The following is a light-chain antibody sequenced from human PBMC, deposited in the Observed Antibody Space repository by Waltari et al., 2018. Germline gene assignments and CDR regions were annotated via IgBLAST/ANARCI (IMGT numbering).Light chain of an antibody. CDR2: YAS. CDR3: QQSRSFPLT. Sequence: EIVLTQSPAFQSVTPKEKVTITCRASQDISTSLHWYQQKPDQSPNLLIKYASESFSGVPSRFSGSGSGTHFTLTINSLEAEDAATYYCQQSRSFPLTFGGGTKVEIK. J-gene: IGKJ4*01. CDR1: QDISTS. V-gene: IGKV6-21*01.